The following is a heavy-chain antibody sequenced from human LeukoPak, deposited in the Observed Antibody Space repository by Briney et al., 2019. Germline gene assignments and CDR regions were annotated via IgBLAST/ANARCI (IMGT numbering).Heavy chain of an antibody. J-gene: IGHJ4*02. CDR2: INPTGTGT. CDR3: AREESGGYFDY. Sequence: ASVKVSCKASGYTFSNYYMHWVRQAPGQGLEWMGLINPTGTGTNYAQKFRGRVTLTRDTSTTTVYMELCSLRSEDSAVYHCAREESGGYFDYWGQGTLVTVSS. CDR1: GYTFSNYY. D-gene: IGHD2-8*02. V-gene: IGHV1-46*01.